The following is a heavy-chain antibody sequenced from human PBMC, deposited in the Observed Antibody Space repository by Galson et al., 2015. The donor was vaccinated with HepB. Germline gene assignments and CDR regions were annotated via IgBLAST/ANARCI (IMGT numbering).Heavy chain of an antibody. CDR3: ARSPNWFDAFDI. V-gene: IGHV3-7*01. J-gene: IGHJ3*02. D-gene: IGHD7-27*01. CDR1: GFTFSNNG. Sequence: SLRLSCAVSGFTFSNNGMSWVRQAPGKGLEWVANIKQDGSEKYYVDSVKGRFTISRDNAKNSLSLQMDSLRVEDTAVYYCARSPNWFDAFDIWGQGTMVAVSS. CDR2: IKQDGSEK.